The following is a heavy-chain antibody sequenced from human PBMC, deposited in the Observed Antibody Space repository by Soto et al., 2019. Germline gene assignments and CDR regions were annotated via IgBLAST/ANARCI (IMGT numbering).Heavy chain of an antibody. J-gene: IGHJ4*02. CDR3: AKGPVRDDFWSGYYRGGEDFDY. Sequence: GGAVRRSEEGCGVTFSSYGMHWVRQKKGKGLEWVAVISYDGSNKYYADSVKGRFTISRDNSKNTLYLQMNSLRAEDTAVYYCAKGPVRDDFWSGYYRGGEDFDYWGQGTLVTVSS. CDR2: ISYDGSNK. D-gene: IGHD3-3*01. V-gene: IGHV3-30*18. CDR1: GVTFSSYG.